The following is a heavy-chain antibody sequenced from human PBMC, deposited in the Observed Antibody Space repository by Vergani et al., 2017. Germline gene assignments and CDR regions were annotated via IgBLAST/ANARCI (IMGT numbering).Heavy chain of an antibody. D-gene: IGHD2-21*02. J-gene: IGHJ3*02. CDR1: GFTFDDYG. CDR2: INWNGGST. V-gene: IGHV3-20*04. CDR3: ARNPYCGGDCYSDAFDI. Sequence: EVQLVESGGGVVRPGGSLRLSCAASGFTFDDYGMSWVRQAPGKGLEWVSGINWNGGSTGYADSVKGRFTISRDNAKNSLYLQMNSLRAEDTALYYCARNPYCGGDCYSDAFDIWGQGTMVTVSS.